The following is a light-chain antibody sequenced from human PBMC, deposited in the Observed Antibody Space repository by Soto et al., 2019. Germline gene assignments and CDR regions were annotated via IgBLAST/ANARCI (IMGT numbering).Light chain of an antibody. V-gene: IGLV2-14*01. CDR3: DSYTTFNTMV. J-gene: IGLJ3*02. CDR1: SSDVGGSKY. CDR2: DVS. Sequence: QSVLTQPASVSGSPGQSITISCTGTSSDVGGSKYVSWYQQPPGKAPRIIIYDVSDRPSGVSYRFSGSKSGNTASLTISGLQADDEADYYCDSYTTFNTMVFGGGTKLTVL.